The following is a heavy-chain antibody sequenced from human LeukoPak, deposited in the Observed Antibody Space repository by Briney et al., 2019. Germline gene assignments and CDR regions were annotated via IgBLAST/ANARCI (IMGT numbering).Heavy chain of an antibody. J-gene: IGHJ4*02. D-gene: IGHD5-12*01. CDR2: IYHSGST. CDR3: VRARVATMYFDY. Sequence: SETLSLTCAVSGGSISSGGYSWSWIRQPPGKGLEWIGYIYHSGSTYYNPSLKSRVTISVDRSKNQFPLKLSSVTAADTAVYYCVRARVATMYFDYWGQGTLVTVSS. V-gene: IGHV4-30-2*01. CDR1: GGSISSGGYS.